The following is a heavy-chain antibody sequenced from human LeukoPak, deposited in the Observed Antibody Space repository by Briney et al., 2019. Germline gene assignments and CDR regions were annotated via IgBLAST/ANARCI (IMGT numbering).Heavy chain of an antibody. V-gene: IGHV4-38-2*02. D-gene: IGHD2-15*01. CDR1: GYSISSAYY. CDR2: FHYSGST. J-gene: IGHJ4*02. CDR3: ARVAAKTVDY. Sequence: SETLSLTCTVSGYSISSAYYWGWIRQPPGKGLEWIGSFHYSGSTYYNPSLKSRVTISVDTSKNQFSLKLSSVTAADTAVYYCARVAAKTVDYWGQGTLVTVSS.